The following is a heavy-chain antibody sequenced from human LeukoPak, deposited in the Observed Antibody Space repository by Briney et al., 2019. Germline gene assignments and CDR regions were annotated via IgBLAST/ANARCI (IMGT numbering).Heavy chain of an antibody. V-gene: IGHV3-23*01. CDR3: TREQYKSGWYYFDY. D-gene: IGHD6-19*01. CDR1: GFTFSSYA. J-gene: IGHJ4*02. CDR2: ISGSGGST. Sequence: GGSLRLSCAASGFTFSSYAMSWVRQAPGKGLEWVSAISGSGGSTYYADSVKGRFTISRDNSKNTLYLQMNSLRAEDAAVYYCTREQYKSGWYYFDYWGQGTLVTVSS.